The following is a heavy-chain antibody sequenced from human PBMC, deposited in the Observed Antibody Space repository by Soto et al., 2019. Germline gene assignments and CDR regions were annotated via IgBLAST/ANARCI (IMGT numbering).Heavy chain of an antibody. CDR2: IYWDGDK. D-gene: IGHD2-21*02. J-gene: IGHJ6*02. CDR3: AHSGCGVDFLRPYSSHYFYGMDG. Sequence: QITLKESGPTLVKPTQTLTLTCTFSGFSLNTGGLGVGWIRQPPGKALEWLALIYWDGDKRYSPSLKSRLSSTKDTSNCQVVLTMSNMDLVDTDTYYCAHSGCGVDFLRPYSSHYFYGMDGWGQGTTVSVS. CDR1: GFSLNTGGLG. V-gene: IGHV2-5*02.